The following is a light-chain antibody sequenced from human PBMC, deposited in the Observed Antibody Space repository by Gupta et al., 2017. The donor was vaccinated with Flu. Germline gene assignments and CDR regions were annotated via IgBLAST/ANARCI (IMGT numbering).Light chain of an antibody. CDR2: DAT. J-gene: IGKJ1*01. V-gene: IGKV1-39*01. CDR3: QQASGIPST. CDR1: QGILTY. Sequence: DIRMTQSPSSLSASVGDTVTLTCRASQGILTYVNWYQQKPGKPPKLLLSDATRLHVGVPARFSGSGSGTDFTLTINTLQPEDFATYFCQQASGIPSTFGQGTKVEI.